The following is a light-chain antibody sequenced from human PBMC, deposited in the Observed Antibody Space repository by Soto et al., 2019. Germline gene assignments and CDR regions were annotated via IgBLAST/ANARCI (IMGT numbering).Light chain of an antibody. J-gene: IGKJ1*01. V-gene: IGKV1-27*01. CDR1: QGISNY. CDR3: QKYNSAPWT. CDR2: AAS. Sequence: DIQMTQSPSSLSASVGDRVTITCRASQGISNYLAWYQQKPGKVPQLLIYAASTLHSGVPSRFSASGSGTDFTLTISSLQPEDGATYYCQKYNSAPWTFGQGTKVEIK.